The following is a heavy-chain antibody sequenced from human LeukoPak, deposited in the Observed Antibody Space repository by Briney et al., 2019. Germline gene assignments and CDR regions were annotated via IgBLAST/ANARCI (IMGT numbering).Heavy chain of an antibody. CDR3: ARDPSNTGGWRQYFDF. J-gene: IGHJ2*01. CDR1: GYAFTSHG. V-gene: IGHV1-18*01. CDR2: ISCYNGDT. Sequence: GTSVKLSCKASGYAFTSHGISWVRQAPGQGLEWMGWISCYNGDTKYAQNFQGRATMTTDSSTNTAYLELRSLTSDDTALYYCARDPSNTGGWRQYFDFWGRGTLVTVSS. D-gene: IGHD6-19*01.